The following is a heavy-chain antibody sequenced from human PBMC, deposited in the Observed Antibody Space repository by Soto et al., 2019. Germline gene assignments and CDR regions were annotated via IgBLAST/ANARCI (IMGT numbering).Heavy chain of an antibody. CDR1: GFSVSGWY. D-gene: IGHD1-26*01. Sequence: EVQLVESGGDLVQPGGSARLSCAASGFSVSGWYMDWVRQAPGKGLEWVARLKDRSQNYAPEYAASVKGRFTVSRHPSQNSIFLQMNSLKIEDTAVYYCAREGDARWLDSWGQGTLVTVS. J-gene: IGHJ5*01. CDR2: LKDRSQNYAP. CDR3: AREGDARWLDS. V-gene: IGHV3-72*01.